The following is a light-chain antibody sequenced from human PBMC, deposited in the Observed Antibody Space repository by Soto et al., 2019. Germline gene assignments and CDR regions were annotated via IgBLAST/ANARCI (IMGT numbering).Light chain of an antibody. CDR3: QQYYSYPQT. V-gene: IGKV1-5*01. J-gene: IGKJ1*01. CDR2: DVS. CDR1: QSISGW. Sequence: DIQMTQSPSTLSASVGDRVTITCRASQSISGWLAWYQQKPGKAPKLLIYDVSSLESGVPSKFSGDGYGTHFTLTIRSLQPEDFAIYYCQQYYSYPQTFGQGTKVDIK.